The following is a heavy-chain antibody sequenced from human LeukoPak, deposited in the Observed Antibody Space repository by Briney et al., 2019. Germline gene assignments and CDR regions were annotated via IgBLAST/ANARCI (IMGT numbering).Heavy chain of an antibody. J-gene: IGHJ6*03. CDR1: GGSIRSYY. Sequence: SETLSLTCTVSGGSIRSYYWSWIRQPPGKGLEWVGYIYSSGRNNYNPSLKSRVTISVDMSKNQFSLKLSSVTAGDTAVYYCARGLRAYYYYYMDVWGKGTTVTASS. V-gene: IGHV4-59*13. D-gene: IGHD3-16*01. CDR3: ARGLRAYYYYYMDV. CDR2: IYSSGRN.